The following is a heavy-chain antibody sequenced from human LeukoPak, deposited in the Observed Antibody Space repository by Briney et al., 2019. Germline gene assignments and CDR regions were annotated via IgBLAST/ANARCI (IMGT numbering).Heavy chain of an antibody. Sequence: QPGGSLRLSCAASGFTFSSYAMSWVRQAPGKGLEWVSAISGSGGSTYYADSVKGRFTISRDNSKNTLYLQMNSLRAEDTAVYYCAKDGGYCSGGSCPEGLGIDAFDIWGQGTMVTVSS. CDR1: GFTFSSYA. J-gene: IGHJ3*02. D-gene: IGHD2-15*01. CDR3: AKDGGYCSGGSCPEGLGIDAFDI. V-gene: IGHV3-23*01. CDR2: ISGSGGST.